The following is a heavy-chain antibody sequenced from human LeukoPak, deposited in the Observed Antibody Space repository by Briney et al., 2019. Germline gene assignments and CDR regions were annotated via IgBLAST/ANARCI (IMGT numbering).Heavy chain of an antibody. CDR1: GFTFSSYA. D-gene: IGHD3-3*01. J-gene: IGHJ4*02. CDR3: ARDRRNGDFWSGGDL. CDR2: ISSSSSTI. V-gene: IGHV3-48*04. Sequence: PGGSLRLSCAASGFTFSSYAMSWVRQAPGKGLEWVSYISSSSSTIYYADSVKGRFTISRDDGKNSLYLQMNSLRAEDTALYYCARDRRNGDFWSGGDLWGQGTLVTVSS.